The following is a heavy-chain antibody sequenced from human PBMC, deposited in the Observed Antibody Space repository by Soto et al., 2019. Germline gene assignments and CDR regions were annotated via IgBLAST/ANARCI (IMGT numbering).Heavy chain of an antibody. V-gene: IGHV3-9*01. Sequence: GGSLRLSCAASGFTFDDYAMHWFRQSPGKVLEWVSGISWNSGSIGYADSVKGRFTISRDNAKNSLYLQMNSLRAEDTALYYCAKDRGYRYAAGGMEVWGQGTTVTVSS. CDR1: GFTFDDYA. CDR2: ISWNSGSI. CDR3: AKDRGYRYAAGGMEV. D-gene: IGHD5-18*01. J-gene: IGHJ6*02.